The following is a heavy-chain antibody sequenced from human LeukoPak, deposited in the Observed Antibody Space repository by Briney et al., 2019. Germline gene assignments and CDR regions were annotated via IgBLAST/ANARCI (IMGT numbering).Heavy chain of an antibody. Sequence: GGSLRLSCEGSGFTFSNYWMGWVRQAPGKGLQWVDNIKTDGSEKYYVDSVKGRFTISRDNAKNSLYLKMNSLRAEDTAVYYCATYSSLNRREFQYWGQGTLLTVSS. CDR1: GFTFSNYW. V-gene: IGHV3-7*01. CDR2: IKTDGSEK. CDR3: ATYSSLNRREFQY. D-gene: IGHD3-22*01. J-gene: IGHJ1*01.